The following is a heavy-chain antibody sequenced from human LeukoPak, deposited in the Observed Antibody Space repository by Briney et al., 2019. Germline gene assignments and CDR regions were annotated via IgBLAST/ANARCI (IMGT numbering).Heavy chain of an antibody. CDR1: GYTFTSYG. CDR3: ARVRGDSSGYYYWYFDL. V-gene: IGHV1-18*01. J-gene: IGHJ2*01. D-gene: IGHD3-22*01. CDR2: ISAYNGNT. Sequence: ASVKVSCKASGYTFTSYGISWVRQAPGQGLEWMGWISAYNGNTNYAQKLQGRVTMTTDTSTSTAYMELRSLRSDDTAVYYCARVRGDSSGYYYWYFDLWGRGTLVTVSS.